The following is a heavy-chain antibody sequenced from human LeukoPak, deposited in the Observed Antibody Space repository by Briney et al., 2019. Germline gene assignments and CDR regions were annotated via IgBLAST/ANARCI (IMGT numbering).Heavy chain of an antibody. Sequence: GGSLRLSCAASGFTFSSYAMIWVRKAPGKGLEWVSAISGSGDSTCYADSVKGRFTISRDNSKNTLYLQMNSLRAEDTAVYYCAKAGAVVVVAAKYFDYWGQGTLVTVSS. J-gene: IGHJ4*02. CDR1: GFTFSSYA. CDR3: AKAGAVVVVAAKYFDY. D-gene: IGHD2-15*01. CDR2: ISGSGDST. V-gene: IGHV3-23*01.